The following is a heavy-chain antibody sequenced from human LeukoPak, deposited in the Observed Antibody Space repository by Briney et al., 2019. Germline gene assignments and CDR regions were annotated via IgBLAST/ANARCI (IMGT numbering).Heavy chain of an antibody. Sequence: GGSLRLSCAASGFTFRSYAMTWVRQAPGEGLEWVSSISDSGTSTYYADSVKGRFTISRDNSKNTLYLQMNSLRAEDTAVYYCAKQVCGADCYYYYGMGVWGQGTTVTVSS. J-gene: IGHJ6*02. CDR3: AKQVCGADCYYYYGMGV. V-gene: IGHV3-23*01. CDR1: GFTFRSYA. CDR2: ISDSGTST. D-gene: IGHD2-21*02.